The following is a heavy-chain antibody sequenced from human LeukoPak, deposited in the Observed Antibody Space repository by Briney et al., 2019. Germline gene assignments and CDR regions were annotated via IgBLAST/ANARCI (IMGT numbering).Heavy chain of an antibody. Sequence: GGSLRLSCAASGFTFSRYAMSWVRQAPGKGLEWVSSISAVSGSTWYQASVKGRFTISRDNSKNTLYVQMDSLRAEDTAIYYCTKAAYGDYVNWFGPWGQGTLVTVSS. D-gene: IGHD4-17*01. CDR3: TKAAYGDYVNWFGP. J-gene: IGHJ5*02. V-gene: IGHV3-23*01. CDR1: GFTFSRYA. CDR2: ISAVSGST.